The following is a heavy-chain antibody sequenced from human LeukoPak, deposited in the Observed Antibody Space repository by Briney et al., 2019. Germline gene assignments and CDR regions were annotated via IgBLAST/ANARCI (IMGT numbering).Heavy chain of an antibody. J-gene: IGHJ6*03. D-gene: IGHD2-2*01. CDR3: ARRYCSSTSCYYYYMDV. CDR2: MNPNSGNT. V-gene: IGHV1-8*03. CDR1: GYTFTSYD. Sequence: ASVKVSCKASGYTFTSYDINWVRQATGQGLEWMGWMNPNSGNTGYAQEFQGRVTITRNTSISTAYMELSSLRSEDTAVYYCARRYCSSTSCYYYYMDVWGKGTTVTVSS.